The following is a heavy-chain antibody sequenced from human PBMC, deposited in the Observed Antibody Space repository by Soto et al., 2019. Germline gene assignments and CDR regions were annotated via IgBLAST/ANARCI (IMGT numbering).Heavy chain of an antibody. J-gene: IGHJ4*02. CDR1: GFTFNIYS. CDR3: AREQVTGYYNVIGY. Sequence: GGSLRLSCAASGFTFNIYSMHWVRQAPGKGLEWVAVLSYDVSKEFYADSVKGRFTISRDNSRNTLSLQMNSLRAEDTAVYYCAREQVTGYYNVIGYWGQGTLVTVSS. V-gene: IGHV3-30-3*01. CDR2: LSYDVSKE. D-gene: IGHD3-9*01.